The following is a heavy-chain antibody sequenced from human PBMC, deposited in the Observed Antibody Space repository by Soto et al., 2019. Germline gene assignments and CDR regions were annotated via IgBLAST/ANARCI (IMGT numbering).Heavy chain of an antibody. J-gene: IGHJ6*03. CDR2: INAGNGNT. CDR3: ARRPLELTQGYYSYYTDV. CDR1: GYTFTSYA. Sequence: QVQLVQSGAEVKKPGASVKVSCKASGYTFTSYAMHWVRQAPGQRLEWIGWINAGNGNTKYSQKFQGRVTITRDTSASTAYMELRSLTSEDTAVYYCARRPLELTQGYYSYYTDVWGKGTTVTPSS. D-gene: IGHD1-7*01. V-gene: IGHV1-3*01.